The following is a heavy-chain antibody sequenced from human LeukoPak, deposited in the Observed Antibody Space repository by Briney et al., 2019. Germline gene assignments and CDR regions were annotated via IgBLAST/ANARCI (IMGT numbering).Heavy chain of an antibody. V-gene: IGHV4-59*08. D-gene: IGHD3-22*01. J-gene: IGHJ4*02. CDR1: GGSISSYY. CDR2: IYYSGST. Sequence: KTSETLSLTCTVSGGSISSYYWSWIRQPPGKGLEWIGYIYYSGSTNYNPSLKSRVTISVDTSKNQFSLKLSSVTAADTAVYYCARSGTDYYDSSGYYGYWGQGTLVTVSS. CDR3: ARSGTDYYDSSGYYGY.